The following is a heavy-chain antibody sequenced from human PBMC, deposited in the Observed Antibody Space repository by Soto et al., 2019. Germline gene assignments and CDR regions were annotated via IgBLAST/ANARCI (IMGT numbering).Heavy chain of an antibody. CDR3: ARDSPPYYYDSSGGI. V-gene: IGHV4-31*03. D-gene: IGHD3-22*01. CDR1: GGSISSGGYN. CDR2: IYYSGST. J-gene: IGHJ3*02. Sequence: TLCLTCTVSGGSISSGGYNWSWIRQHPGKGLEWIGYIYYSGSTYYNPSLKSRVTISVDTSKNQFSLKLSSVTAADTAVYYCARDSPPYYYDSSGGIWGQGTMVTVSS.